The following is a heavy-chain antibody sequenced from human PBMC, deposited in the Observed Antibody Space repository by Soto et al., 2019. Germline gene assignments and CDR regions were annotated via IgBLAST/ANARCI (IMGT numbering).Heavy chain of an antibody. CDR2: ISAYNGNT. Sequence: QVQLVQSGAEVKKPGASVKVSCKASGYTFTSYGISWVRQAPGQGLEWMGWISAYNGNTNYAQKLQGRVTMTTDTSTRTAYMELRSLRSDDTAVYYCARVPPSYYDSSGYYKYFDYWGQGTLVTVSS. CDR3: ARVPPSYYDSSGYYKYFDY. D-gene: IGHD3-22*01. J-gene: IGHJ4*02. CDR1: GYTFTSYG. V-gene: IGHV1-18*01.